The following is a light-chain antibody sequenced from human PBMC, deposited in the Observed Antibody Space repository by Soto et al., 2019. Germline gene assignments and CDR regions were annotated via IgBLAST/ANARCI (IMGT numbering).Light chain of an antibody. CDR2: DVS. V-gene: IGLV2-14*03. J-gene: IGLJ1*01. CDR3: SSYTTSNTRQIV. Sequence: HCVLTQPASVSGSPGQSINISCTGTSSDVGGYNYVSWYQHHPGKAPKLIIYDVSNRPSGVSNPFSGSKSGNTASLTISGLQPEDEADYYCSSYTTSNTRQIVFGTGTKLTVL. CDR1: SSDVGGYNY.